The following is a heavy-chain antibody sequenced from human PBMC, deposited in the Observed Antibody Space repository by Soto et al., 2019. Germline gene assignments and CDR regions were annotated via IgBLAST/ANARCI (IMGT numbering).Heavy chain of an antibody. D-gene: IGHD2-15*01. CDR2: IYYSGST. Sequence: SETLSLTCTVSGGSISSGDYYWSWIRQPPGKGLEWIGYIYYSGSTYYNPSLKSRVTISVDTSKNQFSLKLSSVTAADTAVYYCARAIVGYCSGGSCYWFDPWGQGTLVTVSS. CDR3: ARAIVGYCSGGSCYWFDP. J-gene: IGHJ5*02. V-gene: IGHV4-30-4*01. CDR1: GGSISSGDYY.